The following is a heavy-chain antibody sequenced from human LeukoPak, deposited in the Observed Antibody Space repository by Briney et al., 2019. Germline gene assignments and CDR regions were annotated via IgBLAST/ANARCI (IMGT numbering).Heavy chain of an antibody. CDR2: IIPIFGTA. Sequence: SVKVSCKASGGTFSSYAISWVRQAPGQGLEWIGGIIPIFGTANYAQKFQGRVTITADESTSTAYMELSSLRSEDTAVYYCARDLNFQDTMVREGDFDYWGRGTLVTVSS. CDR1: GGTFSSYA. V-gene: IGHV1-69*01. J-gene: IGHJ4*02. CDR3: ARDLNFQDTMVREGDFDY. D-gene: IGHD3-10*01.